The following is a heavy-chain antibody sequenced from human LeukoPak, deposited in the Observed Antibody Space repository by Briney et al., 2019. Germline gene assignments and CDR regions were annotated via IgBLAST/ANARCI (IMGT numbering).Heavy chain of an antibody. V-gene: IGHV1-69*13. D-gene: IGHD2-8*01. CDR2: IIPIFGTA. Sequence: GASLKVSCKASGDTFSSYAISWVRQAPGQGLKWMGGIIPIFGTANYAQKFQGRVTITADESTSTAYMELSSLRSEDTAVYYCARDPVYGSLMDVWGQGTTVTVSS. CDR1: GDTFSSYA. CDR3: ARDPVYGSLMDV. J-gene: IGHJ6*02.